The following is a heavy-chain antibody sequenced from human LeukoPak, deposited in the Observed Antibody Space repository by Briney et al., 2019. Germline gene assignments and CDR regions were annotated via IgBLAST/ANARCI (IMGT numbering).Heavy chain of an antibody. Sequence: GGSLRLSCTGSGFTSGDYGMTWVRQTPGKGLEWVGFIRSKAYGGTAEYAASVKGRFTISRDDSKSIAYLQMDSLKTEDTAVYYCTRGWSNGWYYWGQGTLVTVSS. J-gene: IGHJ4*02. V-gene: IGHV3-49*04. CDR3: TRGWSNGWYY. CDR1: GFTSGDYG. CDR2: IRSKAYGGTA. D-gene: IGHD6-19*01.